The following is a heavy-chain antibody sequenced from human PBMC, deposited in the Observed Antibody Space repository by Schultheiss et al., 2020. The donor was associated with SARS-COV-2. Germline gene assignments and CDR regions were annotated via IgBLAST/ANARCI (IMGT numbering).Heavy chain of an antibody. CDR1: GYTFTGYY. Sequence: ASVKVSCKASGYTFTGYYMHWVRQAPGQGLEWMGWINPNSGGTNYAQKFQGRVTMTRDTSTSTVYMELSSLRSEDTAGYYCAKGAPDYGDNHYFDYWGQGTLVTVSS. V-gene: IGHV1-2*02. CDR2: INPNSGGT. CDR3: AKGAPDYGDNHYFDY. D-gene: IGHD4-23*01. J-gene: IGHJ4*02.